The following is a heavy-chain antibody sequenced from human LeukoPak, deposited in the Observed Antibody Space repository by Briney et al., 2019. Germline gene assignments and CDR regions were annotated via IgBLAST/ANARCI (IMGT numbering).Heavy chain of an antibody. J-gene: IGHJ4*02. D-gene: IGHD1-1*01. Sequence: SETLSLTCTVSGASFSSASYWTWIRRPPGKGVEWIAHIYNGVNTNYNPSLKSRVTISVDTSKNQFSLRLNSVTAADTAVYYCGTSGLDYWGQGTLVTVSS. CDR3: GTSGLDY. CDR2: IYNGVNT. V-gene: IGHV4-61*01. CDR1: GASFSSASY.